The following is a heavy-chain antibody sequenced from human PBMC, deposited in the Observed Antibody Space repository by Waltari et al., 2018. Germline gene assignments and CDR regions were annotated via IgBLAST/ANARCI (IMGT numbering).Heavy chain of an antibody. J-gene: IGHJ4*02. V-gene: IGHV3-23*01. Sequence: EVQLLESGGDLVQPGGSLRPSCAASGIPFSNFPINWVRLAPGTGLEWVSAITVGDDAHYADSLRGRFTISRDSSKDTVHLQMNGLRVEDTAIYYCATPFYNWDDPLHSWGQGTPVTVSS. CDR3: ATPFYNWDDPLHS. CDR1: GIPFSNFP. CDR2: ITVGDDA. D-gene: IGHD1-20*01.